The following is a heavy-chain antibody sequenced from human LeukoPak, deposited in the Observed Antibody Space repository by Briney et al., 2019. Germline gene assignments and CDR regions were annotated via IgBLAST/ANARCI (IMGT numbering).Heavy chain of an antibody. V-gene: IGHV3-48*03. Sequence: QPGGSLRLSCAASGFTFSSYEMNWVRQAPGKGLEWVSYISSSGSTIYYADSVKGRFTISRDNAKNSLYLQMNSLRAEDTAVYYCARDQHYYGSGTIRVDAFDIWGQGTMVTVSS. D-gene: IGHD3-10*01. CDR2: ISSSGSTI. CDR3: ARDQHYYGSGTIRVDAFDI. CDR1: GFTFSSYE. J-gene: IGHJ3*02.